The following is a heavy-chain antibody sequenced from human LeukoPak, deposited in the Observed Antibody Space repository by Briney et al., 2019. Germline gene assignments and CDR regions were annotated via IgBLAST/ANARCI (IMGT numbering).Heavy chain of an antibody. CDR1: SGSISSGSYY. J-gene: IGHJ3*02. V-gene: IGHV4-61*02. CDR3: ARDMEGDAFDI. CDR2: IYTSGST. D-gene: IGHD3-10*01. Sequence: SETLSLTCTVSSGSISSGSYYWSWIRQPAGKGLEWIGRIYTSGSTNYNPSLKSRVTISVDTSKNQFSLKLSSVTAADTAVYYCARDMEGDAFDIWGQGTMVTVSS.